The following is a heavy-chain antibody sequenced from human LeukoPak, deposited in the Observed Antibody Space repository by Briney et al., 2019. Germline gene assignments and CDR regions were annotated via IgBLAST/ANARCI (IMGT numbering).Heavy chain of an antibody. CDR2: INQDGSKG. CDR1: GFTFSSYW. CDR3: VRDQLGAFNI. J-gene: IGHJ3*02. Sequence: PGGSLRLSCAASGFTFSSYWMSWVRQALGKGLEWVANINQDGSKGYYVDSVKGRFTVSRDNAKNSLYLQMNSLRAEDTAVYYCVRDQLGAFNIWGQGTMVTVSS. D-gene: IGHD1-1*01. V-gene: IGHV3-7*01.